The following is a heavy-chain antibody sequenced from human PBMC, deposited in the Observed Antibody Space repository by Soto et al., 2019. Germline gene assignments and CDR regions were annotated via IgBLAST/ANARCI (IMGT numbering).Heavy chain of an antibody. CDR2: IRSKAYGGTT. V-gene: IGHV3-49*03. D-gene: IGHD3-10*01. CDR3: TSQWFGERVYYYYGMDV. CDR1: GFTFGDYA. J-gene: IGHJ6*02. Sequence: GGSLRLSCTASGFTFGDYAMSWFRQAPGKGLEWVGFIRSKAYGGTTEYAASVKGRFTISRDDSKSIAYLQMNSLKTEDTAVYYCTSQWFGERVYYYYGMDVWGQGTTVTVSS.